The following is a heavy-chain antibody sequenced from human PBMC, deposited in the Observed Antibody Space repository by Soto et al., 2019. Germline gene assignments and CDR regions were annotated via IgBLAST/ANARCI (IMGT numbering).Heavy chain of an antibody. Sequence: ASVKVSCKASGYTFASYAISWMRQAPGQGLEWMGWISAYNGNTNYAQKLQGRVTMTTDTSTSTAYMELRSLRSGDTAVYYCARDPPPPDYWGQGTQVTVSS. V-gene: IGHV1-18*01. CDR1: GYTFASYA. CDR3: ARDPPPPDY. CDR2: ISAYNGNT. J-gene: IGHJ4*02.